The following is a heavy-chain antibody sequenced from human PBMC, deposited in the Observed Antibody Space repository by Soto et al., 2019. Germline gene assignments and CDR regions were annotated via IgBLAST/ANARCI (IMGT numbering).Heavy chain of an antibody. Sequence: GGSLRLSCAASGFTFSNYDMHWVRQAPGKGLEWVALIWYDGSDESYADSVKGRFTISRDNSKNTLYLQMNSLRAEDTAVYYCARAPRGNYGKGWFDPWGQGTLVTVS. V-gene: IGHV3-33*01. J-gene: IGHJ5*02. D-gene: IGHD3-10*01. CDR3: ARAPRGNYGKGWFDP. CDR1: GFTFSNYD. CDR2: IWYDGSDE.